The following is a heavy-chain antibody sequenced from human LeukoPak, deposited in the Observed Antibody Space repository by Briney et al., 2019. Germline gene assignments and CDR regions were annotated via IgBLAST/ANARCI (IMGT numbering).Heavy chain of an antibody. J-gene: IGHJ5*02. D-gene: IGHD3-22*01. CDR1: GGSISSYY. CDR2: IYYSGST. V-gene: IGHV4-59*01. CDR3: ARDSGYNWFDP. Sequence: TSETLSLTCTVSGGSISSYYWSWIRQPPGKGLEWIGYIYYSGSTNYNPSLKSRVTISVDTSKNQFSLKLSSVTAADTAVYYCARDSGYNWFDPWGQGTLVTVSS.